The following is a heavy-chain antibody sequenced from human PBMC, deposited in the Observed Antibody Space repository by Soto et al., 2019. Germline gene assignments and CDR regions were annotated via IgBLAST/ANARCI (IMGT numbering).Heavy chain of an antibody. Sequence: GESLKISCKGSGYSFGSYWIGWVRQMPGKGLEWMAIINPGDSESRYSPSFQGQVTISVDKSISTAYLQWSSLKASDTAMYYCARAGGTTVTGLWHFDSWGQGTLVTVSS. D-gene: IGHD4-17*01. J-gene: IGHJ4*02. CDR1: GYSFGSYW. CDR2: INPGDSES. V-gene: IGHV5-51*01. CDR3: ARAGGTTVTGLWHFDS.